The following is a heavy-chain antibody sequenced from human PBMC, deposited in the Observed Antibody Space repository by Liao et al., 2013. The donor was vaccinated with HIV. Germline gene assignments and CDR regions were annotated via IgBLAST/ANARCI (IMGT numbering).Heavy chain of an antibody. CDR2: IYYSGST. V-gene: IGHV4-59*01. Sequence: QVQLQESGPGLVKPSETLSLTCTVSGGSISSYYWSWIRQPPGKGLEWIGYIYYSGSTNYNPSLKSRVTISVDTSKNQFSLKLSSVTAADTAVYYCARGHCSGGSCPLWYWGQGTLVTVSS. CDR1: GGSISSYY. D-gene: IGHD2-15*01. CDR3: ARGHCSGGSCPLWY. J-gene: IGHJ4*02.